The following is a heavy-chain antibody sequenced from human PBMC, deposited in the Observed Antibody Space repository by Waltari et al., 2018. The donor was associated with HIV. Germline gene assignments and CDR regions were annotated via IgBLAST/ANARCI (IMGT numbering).Heavy chain of an antibody. D-gene: IGHD2-8*01. CDR2: SSWNSGNI. Sequence: EAQLLESGGGWVQLGRSLRLSWAASGFKFGNYAMNGVRQVPGKALEWVSGSSWNSGNIEYADSVKGRFTISRDNGKNSLYLQMNSLRSEDTGLYYCAKDMGIFYAYGMDVWGQGTAVTVSS. CDR1: GFKFGNYA. V-gene: IGHV3-9*01. J-gene: IGHJ6*02. CDR3: AKDMGIFYAYGMDV.